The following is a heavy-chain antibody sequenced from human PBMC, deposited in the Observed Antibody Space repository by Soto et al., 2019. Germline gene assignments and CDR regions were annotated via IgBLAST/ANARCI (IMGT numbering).Heavy chain of an antibody. J-gene: IGHJ6*02. CDR3: ARRGQTLVKESYYYGMGG. D-gene: IGHD6-13*01. CDR1: GYSFTSYW. CDR2: IYPGDSDT. Sequence: GESLKISCKGCGYSFTSYWIGWVRQMPGKGLEWMGIIYPGDSDTRYSPSFQGQVTISADKSISTAYLQWSSLKASDTAMYYCARRGQTLVKESYYYGMGGRRQRTTVTASS. V-gene: IGHV5-51*01.